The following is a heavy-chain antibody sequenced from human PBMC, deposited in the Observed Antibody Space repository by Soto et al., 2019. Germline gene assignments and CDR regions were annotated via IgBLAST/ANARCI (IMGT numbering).Heavy chain of an antibody. V-gene: IGHV3-33*01. CDR1: GFTFSSYG. CDR3: ARDVSDILTGYYYYGMDV. J-gene: IGHJ6*02. D-gene: IGHD3-9*01. Sequence: GGSLRLSCAASGFTFSSYGMHWVRQAPGKGLEWVAVIWYDGSNKYYADSVKGRFTISRDNSKNALYLQMNSLRAEDTAVYYCARDVSDILTGYYYYGMDVWGQGTTVTVSS. CDR2: IWYDGSNK.